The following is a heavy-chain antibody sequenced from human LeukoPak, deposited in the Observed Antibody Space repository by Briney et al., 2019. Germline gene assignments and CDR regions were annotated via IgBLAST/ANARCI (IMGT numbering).Heavy chain of an antibody. J-gene: IGHJ4*02. D-gene: IGHD1-1*01. V-gene: IGHV4-59*01. CDR3: ARVRSWNDFDY. CDR2: IYYSGST. CDR1: GGSISSYY. Sequence: SETLSLTCTVSGGSISSYYWSWIRQPPGKGLEWIGYIYYSGSTYYNPSLKSRVTISIDTSKNQFSLRLSSVTAADTAVYYCARVRSWNDFDYWGQGTLLTVSS.